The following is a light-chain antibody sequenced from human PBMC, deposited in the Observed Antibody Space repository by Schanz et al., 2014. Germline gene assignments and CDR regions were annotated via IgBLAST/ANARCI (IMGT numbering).Light chain of an antibody. CDR1: QSVSSN. CDR2: DAS. V-gene: IGKV3D-15*01. Sequence: EIVMTQSPATLSVSPGERATLSCRAGQSVSSNLAWYQQKPGQAPRLLIYDASNRATGIPARFSGSGSGTDFTLTISRLEPEDFAVYYCQHYSMSPLFGQGTKVEIK. CDR3: QHYSMSPL. J-gene: IGKJ1*01.